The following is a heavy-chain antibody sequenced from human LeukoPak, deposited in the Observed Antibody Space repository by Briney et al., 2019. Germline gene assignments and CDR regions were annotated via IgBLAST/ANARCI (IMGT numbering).Heavy chain of an antibody. CDR3: ARDDRRTYYYYYYGMDV. CDR2: ISYDGSNK. J-gene: IGHJ6*02. CDR1: GFTFSSYA. D-gene: IGHD1-1*01. V-gene: IGHV3-30-3*01. Sequence: GGSLRLSCAASGFTFSSYAMHWVRQAPGKGLEWVAVISYDGSNKYYADSVKGRFTISRDNSKNTLYLQMNSLRAEDTAVYYCARDDRRTYYYYYYGMDVLGQGTTVTVSS.